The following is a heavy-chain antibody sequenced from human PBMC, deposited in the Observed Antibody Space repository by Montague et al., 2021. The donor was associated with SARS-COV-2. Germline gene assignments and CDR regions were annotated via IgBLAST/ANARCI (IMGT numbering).Heavy chain of an antibody. V-gene: IGHV4-59*11. CDR3: ARATTVRGAANWFDP. D-gene: IGHD3-10*01. CDR2: INYSGGT. Sequence: SETLSLTCTVSGGSISSHFWSWIRQPPGKGLEWIGYINYSGGTNYNPSLKSRVTVSVDTTKNQFSLKVTSVIAADTAVYYCARATTVRGAANWFDPGGQGTQVIVSS. J-gene: IGHJ5*02. CDR1: GGSISSHF.